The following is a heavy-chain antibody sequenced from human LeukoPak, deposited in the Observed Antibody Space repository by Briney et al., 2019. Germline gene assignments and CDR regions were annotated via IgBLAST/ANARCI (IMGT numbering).Heavy chain of an antibody. CDR1: GYTFTSYD. J-gene: IGHJ6*03. D-gene: IGHD3-3*01. Sequence: ASVKVSCKASGYTFTSYDINWLRQATGQGLEWMGWMNPNSGNTGYAQKFQGRVTITRNTSISTAYMELSSLRSEDTAVYYCARGGRTTFLGYYYYYMDVWGKGTTVTVSS. CDR2: MNPNSGNT. V-gene: IGHV1-8*03. CDR3: ARGGRTTFLGYYYYYMDV.